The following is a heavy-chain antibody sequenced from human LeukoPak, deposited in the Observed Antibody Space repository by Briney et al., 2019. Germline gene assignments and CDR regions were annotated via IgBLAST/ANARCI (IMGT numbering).Heavy chain of an antibody. CDR2: ISSSSSSYI. J-gene: IGHJ5*02. CDR1: GFTFSAYT. V-gene: IGHV3-21*04. Sequence: GGSLRLSCAASGFTFSAYTMNWVRQAPGKGLEGVSSISSSSSSYIYYADSVKGRFTISRDNAKNSLYLQMNSLRAEDTALYYCARDLGGSPGEHWFDPWGQGTLVTVSS. D-gene: IGHD2-15*01. CDR3: ARDLGGSPGEHWFDP.